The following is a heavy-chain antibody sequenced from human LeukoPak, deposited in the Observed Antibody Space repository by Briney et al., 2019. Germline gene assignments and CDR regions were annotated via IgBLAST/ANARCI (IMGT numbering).Heavy chain of an antibody. Sequence: PGESLKISCKSSGYSFTSNWIGWVRQMPGKGLEWMGILYPGDSETKYSPSFQGQVTISADKSISTAYLQWSSLKASDTAMYYCARLLLDYYDSSGYYFDYWGQGTLVTVSS. CDR3: ARLLLDYYDSSGYYFDY. D-gene: IGHD3-22*01. CDR2: LYPGDSET. CDR1: GYSFTSNW. V-gene: IGHV5-51*01. J-gene: IGHJ4*02.